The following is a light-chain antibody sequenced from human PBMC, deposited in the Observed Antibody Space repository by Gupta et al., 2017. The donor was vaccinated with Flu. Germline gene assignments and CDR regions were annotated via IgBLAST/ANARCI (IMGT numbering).Light chain of an antibody. CDR3: QQYSSSRGT. Sequence: EMVLTQSPGTLSLSPGERATLSCRASQSVSSSYLAWYQQKPGQAPRLLIYGASSRATGIPDRFSGSGSGTDFTLTISRLEPEDFAVYYCQQYSSSRGTFGGGTKVEIK. CDR2: GAS. J-gene: IGKJ4*01. V-gene: IGKV3-20*01. CDR1: QSVSSSY.